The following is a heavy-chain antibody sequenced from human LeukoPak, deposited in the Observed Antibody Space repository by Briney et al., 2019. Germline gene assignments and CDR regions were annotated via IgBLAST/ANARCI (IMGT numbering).Heavy chain of an antibody. CDR2: ILGSGGST. D-gene: IGHD3-9*01. CDR1: GFTFSNYA. Sequence: PGGSLRLSCAASGFTFSNYAMSWVRQAPGKGLEWVSAILGSGGSTYYADSVKGRFTVSRDNPKSTLYLQMSSLRAEDTALYYCAKWGDYDVLTGYYVPDYWGQGTLVTVSS. CDR3: AKWGDYDVLTGYYVPDY. J-gene: IGHJ4*02. V-gene: IGHV3-23*01.